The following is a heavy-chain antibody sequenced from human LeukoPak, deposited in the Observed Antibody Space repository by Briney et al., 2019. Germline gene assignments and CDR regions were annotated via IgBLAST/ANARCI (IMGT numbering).Heavy chain of an antibody. Sequence: SQTLSLTCAISGDSVSSNSAAWNWIRQSPSRGLEWLGRTYYRSKWYNDYAVSVKSRITINPDTSKNQFSLQLNSVTPEDTAVYYCARQDSSSWFRTTNNWFDPWGQGTLVTVSS. J-gene: IGHJ5*02. CDR3: ARQDSSSWFRTTNNWFDP. CDR1: GDSVSSNSAA. CDR2: TYYRSKWYN. D-gene: IGHD6-13*01. V-gene: IGHV6-1*01.